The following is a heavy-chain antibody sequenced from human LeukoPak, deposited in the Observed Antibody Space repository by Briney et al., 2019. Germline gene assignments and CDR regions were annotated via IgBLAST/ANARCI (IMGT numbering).Heavy chain of an antibody. CDR2: ISAYNDNT. CDR3: ARGVVVTAILPYYYYYYMDV. Sequence: ASVKVSCKASGYTFTSYGISWVRQAPGQGLEWMGWISAYNDNTNYAQKLQGRVTMTTDTSTSTAYMELRSLRSDDTAVYYCARGVVVTAILPYYYYYYMDVWGKGTTVTISS. J-gene: IGHJ6*03. CDR1: GYTFTSYG. D-gene: IGHD2-21*02. V-gene: IGHV1-18*01.